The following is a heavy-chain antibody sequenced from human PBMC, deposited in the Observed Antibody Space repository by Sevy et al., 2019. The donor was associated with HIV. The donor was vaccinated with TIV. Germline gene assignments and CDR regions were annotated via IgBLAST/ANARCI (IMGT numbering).Heavy chain of an antibody. D-gene: IGHD6-19*01. J-gene: IGHJ6*02. CDR3: ARGRSSGWYWYYYYGMDV. CDR2: IKQDGSEK. Sequence: GGSLRLSCAASGFTFSSYWMSWVRQAPGKGLEWVANIKQDGSEKYYVDPVKGRFTISRDNAKNSLYLQMNSLRAEDTAVYYCARGRSSGWYWYYYYGMDVWGQGTTVTVSS. CDR1: GFTFSSYW. V-gene: IGHV3-7*03.